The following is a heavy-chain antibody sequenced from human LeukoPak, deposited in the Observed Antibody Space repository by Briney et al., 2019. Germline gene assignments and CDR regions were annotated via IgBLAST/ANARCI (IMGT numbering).Heavy chain of an antibody. CDR3: ARDGRSSYCSGGSCPHWFDP. J-gene: IGHJ5*02. Sequence: PQTLSLTCTVSGGSISSGDYYWSWIRQPPGKGLEWIGYIYYSGSTYYNPSLKSRVTISVDTSKNQFSLELSSVTAADTAVYYCARDGRSSYCSGGSCPHWFDPWGQGTLVTVSS. V-gene: IGHV4-30-4*01. CDR1: GGSISSGDYY. CDR2: IYYSGST. D-gene: IGHD2-15*01.